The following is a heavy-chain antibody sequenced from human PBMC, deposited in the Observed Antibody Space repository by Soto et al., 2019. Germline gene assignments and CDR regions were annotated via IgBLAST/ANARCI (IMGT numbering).Heavy chain of an antibody. CDR3: TTSVRVPAAFDF. D-gene: IGHD2-2*01. CDR1: GFTFTNAW. V-gene: IGHV3-15*01. J-gene: IGHJ4*02. Sequence: EVQLVESGGGLVKPGGSLRLSCAASGFTFTNAWMNWVRQAPGKGLEWLGRIRSQTDGGTTDYAAPVKGRFTFSRDDLKNTLYLQMNSLQTVDTAVYYCTTSVRVPAAFDFWGQGTLVPVSS. CDR2: IRSQTDGGTT.